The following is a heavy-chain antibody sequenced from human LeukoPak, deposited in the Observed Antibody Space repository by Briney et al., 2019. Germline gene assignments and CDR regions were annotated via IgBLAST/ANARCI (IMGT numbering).Heavy chain of an antibody. J-gene: IGHJ6*02. CDR3: ARDRGITIFGVVLEYGMDV. CDR1: GGSISSYY. V-gene: IGHV4-4*07. CDR2: IYTSGST. D-gene: IGHD3-3*01. Sequence: SETLSLTCTVSGGSISSYYWSWIRQPAGKGLEWIGRIYTSGSTNYNPSLKSQVTMSVDTSKNQFSLKLSSVTAADTAVYYCARDRGITIFGVVLEYGMDVWGQGTTVTVSS.